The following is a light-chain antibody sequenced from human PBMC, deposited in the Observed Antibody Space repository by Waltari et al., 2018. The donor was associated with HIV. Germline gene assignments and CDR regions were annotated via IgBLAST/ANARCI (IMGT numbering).Light chain of an antibody. CDR3: QSTDISGTSVI. J-gene: IGLJ2*01. Sequence: SYELTQPPSVSVSPGQTAKLTCSGDPFPNQYAYWYQQRAGQAPVLVISKDSQRPSGIPERCAGSTSGKTVTLTISGVQGEDEADYYFQSTDISGTSVIFGGGTKLTVL. V-gene: IGLV3-25*03. CDR1: PFPNQY. CDR2: KDS.